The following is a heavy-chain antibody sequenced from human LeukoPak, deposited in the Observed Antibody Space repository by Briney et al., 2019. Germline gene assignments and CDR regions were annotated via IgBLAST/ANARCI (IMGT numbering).Heavy chain of an antibody. CDR1: GFTFDDYD. CDR2: ISWYSGYI. J-gene: IGHJ6*03. V-gene: IGHV3-9*01. D-gene: IGHD3-10*01. Sequence: PGRSLRLSCAASGFTFDDYDMQWVRQAPGKGLEWVSGISWYSGYIGYADSVKGRFTISRDNAKNSLYLQMISLRAEDTALYYCAKSGLYGSGSYPYYMDVWGKGTTVTISS. CDR3: AKSGLYGSGSYPYYMDV.